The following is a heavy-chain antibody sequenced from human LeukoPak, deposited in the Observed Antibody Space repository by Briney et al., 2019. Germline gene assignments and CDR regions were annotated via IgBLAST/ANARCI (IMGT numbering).Heavy chain of an antibody. D-gene: IGHD1-26*01. CDR3: AKGREWELLSGAFDI. V-gene: IGHV3-23*01. J-gene: IGHJ3*02. CDR2: ISGSGGST. Sequence: EGSLRLSCAASGFTFSSYAMSWVRQAPGKGLEWVSAISGSGGSTYYADSVKGRFTISRDNSKNTLYLQMNSLRAEDTAVYYCAKGREWELLSGAFDIWGQGTMVTVSS. CDR1: GFTFSSYA.